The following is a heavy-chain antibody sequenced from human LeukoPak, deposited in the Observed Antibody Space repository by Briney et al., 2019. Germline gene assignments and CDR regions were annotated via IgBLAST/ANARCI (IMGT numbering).Heavy chain of an antibody. V-gene: IGHV3-23*01. CDR3: ARGYSSGWLELLYFDY. CDR1: GFTFSSYA. J-gene: IGHJ4*02. Sequence: QSGGSLRLSCAASGFTFSSYAMSWVRQAPGKGLEWVSAISGSGGSTYYADSVKGRFTISRDNAKNSLYLQMNSLRAEDTAVYYCARGYSSGWLELLYFDYWGQGTLVTVSS. CDR2: ISGSGGST. D-gene: IGHD6-19*01.